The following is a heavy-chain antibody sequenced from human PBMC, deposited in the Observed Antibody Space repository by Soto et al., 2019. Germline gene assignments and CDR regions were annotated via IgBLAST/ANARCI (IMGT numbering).Heavy chain of an antibody. D-gene: IGHD2-15*01. CDR3: TAGYCSGGSFYSVVY. CDR2: IKRRAWGGPT. CDR1: GFALINFW. Sequence: GGPLRLPGAAAGFALINFWISGGRQGPRKGLEWVGSIKRRAWGGPTDYATPVRGTFTVSRDASKNTLYLQMNSLKTEDTAVYYCTAGYCSGGSFYSVVYWGQGTLVPVSS. V-gene: IGHV3-15*01. J-gene: IGHJ4*02.